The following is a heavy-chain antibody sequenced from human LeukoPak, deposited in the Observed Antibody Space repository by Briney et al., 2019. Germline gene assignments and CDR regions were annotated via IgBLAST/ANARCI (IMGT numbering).Heavy chain of an antibody. CDR2: ISSSSSYI. V-gene: IGHV3-21*01. Sequence: GGSLRLSCAASGSTFSNYSMNWVRQAPGKGLEWVSSISSSSSYIYYADSVKGRFTISRDNAKNSLYLQMNSLRAEDTAVYYCARDSSFDFDYWGQGTLVTVSS. CDR3: ARDSSFDFDY. CDR1: GSTFSNYS. J-gene: IGHJ4*02. D-gene: IGHD6-6*01.